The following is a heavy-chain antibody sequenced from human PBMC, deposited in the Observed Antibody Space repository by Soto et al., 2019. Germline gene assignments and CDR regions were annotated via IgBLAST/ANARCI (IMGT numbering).Heavy chain of an antibody. CDR3: ARDSPIGGMMKACEI. D-gene: IGHD3-16*01. CDR2: ISRSATHL. Sequence: EVQLVESGGGMVKPGGSLSLSCAAAGFTFSSFGINWVRQAPGNGLEWVSSISRSATHLYYGDSVKGRFTISRDNAKNSLYMQMDRLRAEDTGVYYGARDSPIGGMMKACEIWGQGTVVTVSS. V-gene: IGHV3-21*01. CDR1: GFTFSSFG. J-gene: IGHJ3*02.